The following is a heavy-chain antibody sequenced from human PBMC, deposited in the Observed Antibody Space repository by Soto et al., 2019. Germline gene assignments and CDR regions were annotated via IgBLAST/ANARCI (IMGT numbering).Heavy chain of an antibody. V-gene: IGHV3-7*01. CDR1: GFTFSSYW. D-gene: IGHD3-22*01. J-gene: IGHJ3*02. CDR3: STVNPDSDFDI. CDR2: IKQDGSEK. Sequence: GGSLRLSCAASGFTFSSYWMSWVRQAPGKGLEGVANIKQDGSEKYYVDSVKGRFTISRDNAKNSLYLQMNSLRAEDTAVYYCSTVNPDSDFDIWGQGTMVTVSS.